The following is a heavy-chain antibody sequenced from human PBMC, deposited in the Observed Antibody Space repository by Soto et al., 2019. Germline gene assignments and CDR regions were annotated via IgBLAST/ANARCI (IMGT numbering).Heavy chain of an antibody. CDR2: ISGSDGST. CDR3: AKEERDYDILTGYYYFDY. Sequence: GGSLRLSCAASGFTFSSYAMSWVRQAPGKGLEWVSAISGSDGSTYYADSVKGRFTISRDNSKNTLYLQMNSLRAEDTAVYYCAKEERDYDILTGYYYFDYWGQGTLVTVSS. J-gene: IGHJ4*02. CDR1: GFTFSSYA. V-gene: IGHV3-23*01. D-gene: IGHD3-9*01.